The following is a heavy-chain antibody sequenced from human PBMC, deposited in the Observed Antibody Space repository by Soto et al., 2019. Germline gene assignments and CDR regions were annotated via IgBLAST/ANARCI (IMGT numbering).Heavy chain of an antibody. V-gene: IGHV3-33*01. CDR2: IWYDGSNK. Sequence: GGSLRLSCAASGFTFSSNGMHWVRQAPGKGLEWVAVIWYDGSNKYYADSVKGRFTISRDNSKNTLYLQMNSLRAEDTAVYYCARDRIAVAGYFDYWGQGTLVTVSS. CDR3: ARDRIAVAGYFDY. J-gene: IGHJ4*02. CDR1: GFTFSSNG. D-gene: IGHD6-19*01.